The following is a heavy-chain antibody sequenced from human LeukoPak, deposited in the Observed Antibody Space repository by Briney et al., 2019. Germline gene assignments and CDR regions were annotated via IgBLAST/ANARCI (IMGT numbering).Heavy chain of an antibody. CDR3: AREGRDYYDILTGYYRGPLGY. J-gene: IGHJ4*02. D-gene: IGHD3-9*01. CDR1: GFTFSSYA. Sequence: PGGSLRLSCAASGFTFSSYAMHWVRQAPGKGLEWVAVISYDGSNKYYADSVKGRFTISRDNSKNTLYLQMNSLRAEDTAVYYCAREGRDYYDILTGYYRGPLGYWGQGTLVTVSS. V-gene: IGHV3-30-3*01. CDR2: ISYDGSNK.